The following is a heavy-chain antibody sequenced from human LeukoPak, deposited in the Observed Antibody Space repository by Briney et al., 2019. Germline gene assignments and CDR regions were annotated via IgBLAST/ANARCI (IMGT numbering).Heavy chain of an antibody. CDR2: ISASGRTI. Sequence: GGSLRLSCAASGFTFGDYYMSWIRQAPGKGLEWLSYISASGRTIYYADSVKGRFTISRDNAKKSLYLQMNSLRAEDTAVYYCAKAGSSTSSAQPDDYWGQGTLVTVSS. CDR1: GFTFGDYY. D-gene: IGHD2-2*01. J-gene: IGHJ4*02. CDR3: AKAGSSTSSAQPDDY. V-gene: IGHV3-11*01.